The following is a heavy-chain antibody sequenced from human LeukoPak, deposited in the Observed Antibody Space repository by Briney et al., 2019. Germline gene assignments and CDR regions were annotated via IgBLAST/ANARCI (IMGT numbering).Heavy chain of an antibody. CDR3: AWCIGWSSDL. CDR2: IYYSGST. CDR1: TGSIRCTSFY. V-gene: IGHV4-39*02. D-gene: IGHD6-19*01. J-gene: IGHJ5*02. Sequence: SETLSLPCTVSTGSIRCTSFYWDWIRQPPGKGLEWLGFIYYSGSTFYNVSLGGRVAISVDTSKNHLSLKLTSVTAADTAVYFCAWCIGWSSDLWGQGTLVTVSS.